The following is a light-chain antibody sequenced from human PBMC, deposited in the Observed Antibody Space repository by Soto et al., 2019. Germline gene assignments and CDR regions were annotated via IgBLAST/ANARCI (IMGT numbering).Light chain of an antibody. CDR3: QQRRDWPLT. J-gene: IGKJ4*01. CDR1: RSVSSY. CDR2: DAS. Sequence: EIVLTQSPATLSLSPGERATLCCRASRSVSSYLAWYQQKPGQAPRLLISDASNRATGIPARFSGSGSGTDFTLTVSSLEPEDFAVYYCQQRRDWPLTFGGGTKVEI. V-gene: IGKV3-11*01.